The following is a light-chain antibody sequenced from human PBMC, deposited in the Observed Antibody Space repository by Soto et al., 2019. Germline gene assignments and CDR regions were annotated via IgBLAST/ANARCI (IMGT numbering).Light chain of an antibody. Sequence: QSALTQPPSVSGSPGQSVTISCTGTSSDVGSYNRVSWYQQPPGTAPKLMIYEVSNRPSGVPDRFSGSKSGNTASLTTSGLRAEDEAHYYSALYTSGTPGVVFGGGTKLPVL. CDR3: ALYTSGTPGVV. J-gene: IGLJ3*02. CDR2: EVS. CDR1: SSDVGSYNR. V-gene: IGLV2-18*01.